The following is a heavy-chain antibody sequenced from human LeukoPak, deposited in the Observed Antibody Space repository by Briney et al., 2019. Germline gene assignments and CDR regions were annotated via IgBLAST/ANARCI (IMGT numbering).Heavy chain of an antibody. Sequence: GASVKVSCKASGGTFSSYAISWVRQAPGQGLEWMGGIIPIFGTANYAQKFQGRVTITADKSTSTAYMELSSLRSEDTAVYYCASFLTFGWRDAFDIWGPGTMVTVSS. CDR3: ASFLTFGWRDAFDI. V-gene: IGHV1-69*06. J-gene: IGHJ3*02. D-gene: IGHD3-16*01. CDR2: IIPIFGTA. CDR1: GGTFSSYA.